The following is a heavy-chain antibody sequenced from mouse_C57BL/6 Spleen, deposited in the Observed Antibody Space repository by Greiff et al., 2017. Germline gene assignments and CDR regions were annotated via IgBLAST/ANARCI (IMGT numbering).Heavy chain of an antibody. CDR2: IYPGDGDT. V-gene: IGHV1-82*01. D-gene: IGHD1-1*01. J-gene: IGHJ2*01. Sequence: VQLQQSGPELVKPGASVKISCKASGYAFSSSWMNWVKQRPGKGLEWIGRIYPGDGDTNYNGKFKGKATLTADKSSSTAYLQLSILTSEDSAVYFCARTILITTVVATDYWGQGTTLTVSS. CDR3: ARTILITTVVATDY. CDR1: GYAFSSSW.